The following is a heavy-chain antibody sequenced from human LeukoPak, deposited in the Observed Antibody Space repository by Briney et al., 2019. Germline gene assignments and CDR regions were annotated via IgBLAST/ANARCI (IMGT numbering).Heavy chain of an antibody. CDR2: INHSGST. CDR3: ASLHYYGSGSYYPPSYYYYYMDV. Sequence: PSETLSLTCAVYGGSFSGYYWSWIRQPPGKGLEWIGEINHSGSTNYNPSLKSRVTISVDTSKNQFSLKLSSVTAADTAVYYCASLHYYGSGSYYPPSYYYYYMDVWGKGTTVTISS. CDR1: GGSFSGYY. D-gene: IGHD3-10*01. V-gene: IGHV4-34*01. J-gene: IGHJ6*03.